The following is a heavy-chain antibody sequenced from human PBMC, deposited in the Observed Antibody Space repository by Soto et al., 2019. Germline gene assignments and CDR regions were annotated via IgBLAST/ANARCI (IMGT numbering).Heavy chain of an antibody. CDR2: VSSYNGNT. CDR3: ATEVEGSYSPAEF. CDR1: GYTFTDHG. V-gene: IGHV1-18*01. D-gene: IGHD3-10*01. Sequence: QVQLVQSGPEVKKPGASVTVSCKTSGYTFTDHGIDWVRQAPGQGHEWVGWVSSYNGNTNYAYNLKDRVIRTTDASTSTAYMELMGLRSNDSAVYIFATEVEGSYSPAEFWGQGTPGTVSS. J-gene: IGHJ4*02.